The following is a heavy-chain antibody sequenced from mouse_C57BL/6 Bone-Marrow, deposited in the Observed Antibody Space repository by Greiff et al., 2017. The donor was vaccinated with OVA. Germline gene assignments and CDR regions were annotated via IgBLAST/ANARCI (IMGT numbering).Heavy chain of an antibody. Sequence: VQLQQSGAELVKPGASVKMSCKASGYTFTDYNMHWVKQSHGKSLEWIGYINPNNGGTSYNQKFKGKATLTVNKSSSTAYMELRSLTSEDSAVYYCARRSSGYVGAMDYWGQGTSVTVSS. J-gene: IGHJ4*01. V-gene: IGHV1-22*01. D-gene: IGHD3-2*02. CDR3: ARRSSGYVGAMDY. CDR2: INPNNGGT. CDR1: GYTFTDYN.